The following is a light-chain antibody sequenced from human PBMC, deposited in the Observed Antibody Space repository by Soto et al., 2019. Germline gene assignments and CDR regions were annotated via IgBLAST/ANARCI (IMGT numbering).Light chain of an antibody. J-gene: IGKJ1*01. CDR2: AAS. CDR3: QQLNSYPQT. V-gene: IGKV1-9*01. CDR1: QGISSY. Sequence: IQLTQSPSSLSASVGDRVTITCRASQGISSYLAWYQQKPGKAPNLLIYAASTLQSGVPSRFSGSGSGTDFTLTINSLQPEDFATYYCQQLNSYPQTFGQGTKVEIK.